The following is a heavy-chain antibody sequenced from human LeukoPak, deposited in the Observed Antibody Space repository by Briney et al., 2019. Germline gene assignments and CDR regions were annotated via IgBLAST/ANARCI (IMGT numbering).Heavy chain of an antibody. CDR2: INHSGST. J-gene: IGHJ4*02. D-gene: IGHD6-25*01. CDR3: ARARGTEAIDS. V-gene: IGHV4-34*01. Sequence: SETLSLTCAVYGGSFSGHYWTWIRQPPGKGLEWIGEINHSGSTNYNPSLKSRVTVSVDTSKNQFSLKLTSVAAADTAVYHCARARGTEAIDSWGQGTLVTVSS. CDR1: GGSFSGHY.